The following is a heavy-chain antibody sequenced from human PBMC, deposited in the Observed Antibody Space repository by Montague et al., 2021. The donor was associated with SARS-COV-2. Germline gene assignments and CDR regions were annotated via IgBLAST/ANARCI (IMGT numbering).Heavy chain of an antibody. Sequence: SETLSLTCSVSGGSISGYYWSCMRQQPGKGREWIGYIYYNGGINYNPSLKSRLTILVDTSKNQFSLKLSSVTAADTAVYYCAGRYRWAMEVWGQGTTVTVSS. CDR2: IYYNGGI. V-gene: IGHV4-59*08. CDR3: AGRYRWAMEV. D-gene: IGHD5-12*01. J-gene: IGHJ6*02. CDR1: GGSISGYY.